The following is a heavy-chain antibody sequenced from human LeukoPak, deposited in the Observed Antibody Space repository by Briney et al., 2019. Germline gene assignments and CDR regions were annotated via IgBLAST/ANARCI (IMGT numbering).Heavy chain of an antibody. D-gene: IGHD3-22*01. CDR3: ATPDYYDSSGYNRFDP. Sequence: ASVKVPCKASGYTFTGYYMHWVRQAPGQGLEWMGWINPNSGGTNYAQKFQGRVTMTRDTSISTAYMELSRLRSDDTAVYYCATPDYYDSSGYNRFDPWGQGTLVTVSS. CDR1: GYTFTGYY. J-gene: IGHJ5*02. V-gene: IGHV1-2*02. CDR2: INPNSGGT.